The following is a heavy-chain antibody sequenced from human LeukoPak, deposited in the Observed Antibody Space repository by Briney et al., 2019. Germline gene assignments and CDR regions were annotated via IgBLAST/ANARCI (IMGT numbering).Heavy chain of an antibody. V-gene: IGHV3-33*06. J-gene: IGHJ4*02. D-gene: IGHD5-12*01. CDR3: AKGVATFSDYFDY. CDR2: IWYDGSNK. CDR1: GFTFSSYG. Sequence: GGSLRLSCAASGFTFSSYGMHWVRQAPGKGLEWVAVIWYDGSNKYYADSVKGRFTISRDNSKNTLYLQMNSLRAEDTAVYYCAKGVATFSDYFDYWGQGTLVTVSS.